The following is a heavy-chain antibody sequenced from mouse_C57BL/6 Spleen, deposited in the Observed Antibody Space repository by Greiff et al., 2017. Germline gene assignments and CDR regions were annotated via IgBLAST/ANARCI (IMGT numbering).Heavy chain of an antibody. V-gene: IGHV1-58*01. Sequence: EVNLVESGAELVRPGSSVKMSCKTSGYTFTSYGINWVKQRPGQGLEWIGYLYIGHGYTEYNEQFKGKATLTSDTSSSTAYMQLSSLTSEDSAIYFCARSKPLYYDYDGLYAMDYWGKGTSVTVSS. J-gene: IGHJ4*01. CDR2: LYIGHGYT. CDR1: GYTFTSYG. D-gene: IGHD2-4*01. CDR3: ARSKPLYYDYDGLYAMDY.